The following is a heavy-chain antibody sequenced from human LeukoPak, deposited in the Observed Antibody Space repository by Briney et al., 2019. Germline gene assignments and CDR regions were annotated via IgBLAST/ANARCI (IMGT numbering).Heavy chain of an antibody. Sequence: SETLSLTCTVSGGSISSYYWSWIRQPPGKGLEWIGYIYYSGSTNYNPSLKSRVTISVDTSKNQFSLKLSSVTAADTAVYYCARGPVTTFDYWGQGTLVTVSS. CDR1: GGSISSYY. CDR2: IYYSGST. J-gene: IGHJ4*02. CDR3: ARGPVTTFDY. D-gene: IGHD4-17*01. V-gene: IGHV4-59*01.